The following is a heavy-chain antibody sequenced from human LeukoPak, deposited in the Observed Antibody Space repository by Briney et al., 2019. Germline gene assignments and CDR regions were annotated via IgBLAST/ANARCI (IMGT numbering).Heavy chain of an antibody. J-gene: IGHJ4*02. V-gene: IGHV3-30*04. CDR2: ISYDGSNK. Sequence: PGGSLRLSCAASGVTFSSYAMHWVRQAPGKGLEWVAVISYDGSNKYYADSVKGRFTISRDNSKNTLYLQMNSLRAEDTAVYYCARWADYWGQGTLVTVSS. CDR1: GVTFSSYA. CDR3: ARWADY.